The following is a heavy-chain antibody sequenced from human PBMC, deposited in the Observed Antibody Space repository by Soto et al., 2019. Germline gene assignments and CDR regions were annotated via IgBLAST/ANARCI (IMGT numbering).Heavy chain of an antibody. Sequence: QVQLVESGGGVVQPGRSLRLSCAASGFTFSSYAMHWVRQAPGKGLEWVAVISYDGSNKYYADSVKGRFTISRDNSKNTLYLQMNSLRAEDTAVYYCARGDSGIALAGTLYWGQGTLVTVSS. D-gene: IGHD6-19*01. V-gene: IGHV3-30-3*01. CDR3: ARGDSGIALAGTLY. CDR2: ISYDGSNK. J-gene: IGHJ4*02. CDR1: GFTFSSYA.